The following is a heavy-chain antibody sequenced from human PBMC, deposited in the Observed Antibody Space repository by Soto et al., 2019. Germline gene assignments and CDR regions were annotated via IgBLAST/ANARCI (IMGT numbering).Heavy chain of an antibody. CDR2: INPDGGAT. V-gene: IGHV1-46*01. J-gene: IGHJ4*02. CDR3: ARGRRYTF. D-gene: IGHD1-1*01. CDR1: GYIFSHYY. Sequence: QVQLLQSGAEVRKPGASVSISCKASGYIFSHYYMSWVRQAPGQGLEWMGKINPDGGATTFARNFQGRLTLTRDGATGTAYLQLSGLTSDDTAVYYCARGRRYTFWGQGTLVSVSS.